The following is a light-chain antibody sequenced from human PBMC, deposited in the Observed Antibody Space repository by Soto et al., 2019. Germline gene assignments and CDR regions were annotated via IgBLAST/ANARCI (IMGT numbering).Light chain of an antibody. Sequence: QSVLTQPPSVSGAPGQRVTISCTGSSSNIGAGYDVHWYQQLPGTAPKLLIYGNSNRPSGVPDRFSGSKSGTSASLAITGLQAREEADYYCQSYDSSLSVGVFGGGTKLTAL. CDR2: GNS. CDR3: QSYDSSLSVGV. V-gene: IGLV1-40*01. J-gene: IGLJ3*02. CDR1: SSNIGAGYD.